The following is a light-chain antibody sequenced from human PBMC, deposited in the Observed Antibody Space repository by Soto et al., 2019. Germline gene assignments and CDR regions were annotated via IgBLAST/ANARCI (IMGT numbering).Light chain of an antibody. CDR1: QSVSSSY. CDR3: QQYGSSPHT. J-gene: IGKJ2*01. V-gene: IGKV3-20*01. Sequence: EIVLTQSPVILSLSPGERATLSCRASQSVSSSYLAWYQHKPGQAPRLLIYGASSRATGIPDRFSGSGSGTDFTLTSSRLEAEDVAVYYCQQYGSSPHTFGQGTKLEIK. CDR2: GAS.